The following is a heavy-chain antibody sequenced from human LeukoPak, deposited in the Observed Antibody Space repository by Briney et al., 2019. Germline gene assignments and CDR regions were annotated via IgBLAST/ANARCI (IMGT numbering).Heavy chain of an antibody. CDR2: MNPNSGNT. Sequence: ASVKVSCTASGYTFTSYDINWVRQATGQGLEWMGWMNPNSGNTGYAQKFQGRVTITRNTSISTAYMELSSLRSEDTAVYYCARDRRILTGYYASVPIERLYNWFDPWGQGTLVTVSS. V-gene: IGHV1-8*01. CDR3: ARDRRILTGYYASVPIERLYNWFDP. J-gene: IGHJ5*02. CDR1: GYTFTSYD. D-gene: IGHD3-9*01.